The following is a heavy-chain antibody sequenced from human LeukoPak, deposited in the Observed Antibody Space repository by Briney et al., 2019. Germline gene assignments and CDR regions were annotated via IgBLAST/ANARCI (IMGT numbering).Heavy chain of an antibody. CDR1: GFTFSSSW. CDR2: TRSKGNTYTT. V-gene: IGHV3-72*01. Sequence: GGSLRLSCAASGFTFSSSWMTWVRQAPGKGLEWVGRTRSKGNTYTTEHAASVKGRFTISGDDSKNSLYLQMNSLKTEDTAVYFCTRESSQWELLFDYWGRGTLVTVSS. J-gene: IGHJ4*02. CDR3: TRESSQWELLFDY. D-gene: IGHD1-26*01.